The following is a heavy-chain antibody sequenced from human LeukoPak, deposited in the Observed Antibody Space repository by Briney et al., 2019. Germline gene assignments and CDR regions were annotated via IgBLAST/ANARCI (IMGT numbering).Heavy chain of an antibody. D-gene: IGHD3-22*01. CDR2: IIPIFGTA. V-gene: IGHV1-69*13. CDR1: GGTFSSYA. Sequence: SVKVSCKASGGTFSSYAISWVRQAPGQGLEWMGGIIPIFGTANYAQKFQGRVTITADESTSTAYMELSSLRSEDTAVYYCARVTYYYDSSGYFPFDYWGQGTLVTVSS. CDR3: ARVTYYYDSSGYFPFDY. J-gene: IGHJ4*02.